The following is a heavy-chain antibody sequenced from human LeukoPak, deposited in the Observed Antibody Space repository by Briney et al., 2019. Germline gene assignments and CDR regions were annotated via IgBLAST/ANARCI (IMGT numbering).Heavy chain of an antibody. J-gene: IGHJ6*04. CDR3: ARGGHVPYYYYGMDV. CDR1: GYTFTSYG. CDR2: ISAYNGNT. V-gene: IGHV1-18*04. Sequence: ASVRVSCKASGYTFTSYGISWVRQAPGQGLEWMGWISAYNGNTNYAQKLQGRVTMTTDTSTSTAYMELRSLRSDDTAVYYCARGGHVPYYYYGMDVWGKGTTVTVSS. D-gene: IGHD3-10*01.